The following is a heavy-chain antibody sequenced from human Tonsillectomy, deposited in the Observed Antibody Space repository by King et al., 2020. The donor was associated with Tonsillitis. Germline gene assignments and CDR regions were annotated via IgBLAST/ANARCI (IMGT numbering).Heavy chain of an antibody. V-gene: IGHV3-49*03. CDR2: IRRISSGGTT. Sequence: VQLVESGGVLVQPGRSLRLSCATSGFNFDAYAMSWFRQAPGKGLDWVAFIRRISSGGTTEYAAFVKGRFTISRDDSKRIAYLQMNSLKTEDTAVYYCGRVRLGYGNSYPHYYFDYWGQGTLVTVSS. CDR1: GFNFDAYA. D-gene: IGHD4-23*01. CDR3: GRVRLGYGNSYPHYYFDY. J-gene: IGHJ4*02.